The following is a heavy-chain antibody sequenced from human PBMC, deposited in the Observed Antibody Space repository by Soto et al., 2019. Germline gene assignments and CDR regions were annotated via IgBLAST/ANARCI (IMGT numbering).Heavy chain of an antibody. V-gene: IGHV3-23*01. J-gene: IGHJ6*02. Sequence: PGGSLRLSCAASGFTFSSYAMSWVRQAPGKGLEWVSSISGSGGNTYYADSVKGRFTISRDNSKNTLYLQMNSLRAEDTAVYYCAQVPLTPNYYYYEMDVWGQGTTVTVSS. D-gene: IGHD7-27*01. CDR3: AQVPLTPNYYYYEMDV. CDR1: GFTFSSYA. CDR2: ISGSGGNT.